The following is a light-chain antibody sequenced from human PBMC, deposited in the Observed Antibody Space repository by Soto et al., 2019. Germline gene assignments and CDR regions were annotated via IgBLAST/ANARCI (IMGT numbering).Light chain of an antibody. V-gene: IGKV3-15*01. Sequence: EIVMTQSPATLCVSPGERATLSCSASQSVSCDLAWYHQKPGQAPRLLNYGASTRASGIPARFSGSGAGTEFTLTINIQQSEDFAVYYCQQYNNWPRTFGRGTKVDI. CDR3: QQYNNWPRT. CDR2: GAS. CDR1: QSVSCD. J-gene: IGKJ4*01.